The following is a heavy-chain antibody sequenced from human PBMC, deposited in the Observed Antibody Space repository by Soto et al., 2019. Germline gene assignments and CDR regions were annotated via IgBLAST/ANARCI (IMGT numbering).Heavy chain of an antibody. V-gene: IGHV4-30-2*01. CDR3: AAGGGLPRYY. Sequence: QLQLQESGSGLVKPSQTLSLTCAVSGGSISSCGYSWSWIRQPPGKGLEWIGYIYHSGSTYYNPSLNSRVTISVDRSKNQFSLKLSSVTAADTAVYSCAAGGGLPRYYWGQGTLVTVSS. D-gene: IGHD5-12*01. CDR2: IYHSGST. J-gene: IGHJ4*02. CDR1: GGSISSCGYS.